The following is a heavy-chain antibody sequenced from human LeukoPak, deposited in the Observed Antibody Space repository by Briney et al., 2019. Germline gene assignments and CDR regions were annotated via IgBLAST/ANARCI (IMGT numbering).Heavy chain of an antibody. Sequence: GGSLRLSCAASGFTFSSYSMNWVRQAPGKGLDWVSYISSSSSTIFYADSVKGRFTISRDNAKNSLYLQMNILRDEDTAVYYCASPGRMRGSPDAFDIWGQGTMVTVSS. CDR3: ASPGRMRGSPDAFDI. J-gene: IGHJ3*02. CDR2: ISSSSSTI. D-gene: IGHD2-15*01. V-gene: IGHV3-48*02. CDR1: GFTFSSYS.